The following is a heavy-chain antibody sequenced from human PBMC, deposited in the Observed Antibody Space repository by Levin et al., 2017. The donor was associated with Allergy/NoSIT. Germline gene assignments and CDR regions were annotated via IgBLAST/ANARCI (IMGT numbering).Heavy chain of an antibody. CDR1: GFTVSDNY. Sequence: RAGGSLRLSCAASGFTVSDNYITWVRQAPGKGLEWVSVIYSGGTTYSADSVKGRFTISRDSSKNTLYLQMNSLRAEDTAVYYCARGKGKNYYDSSGNFDYWGQGILVTVSS. D-gene: IGHD3-22*01. CDR3: ARGKGKNYYDSSGNFDY. CDR2: IYSGGTT. J-gene: IGHJ4*02. V-gene: IGHV3-53*01.